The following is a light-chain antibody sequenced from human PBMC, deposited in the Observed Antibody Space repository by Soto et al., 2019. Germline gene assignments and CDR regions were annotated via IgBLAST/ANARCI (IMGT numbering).Light chain of an antibody. CDR3: QKYNSAPRT. Sequence: DIPMTQSPSSLSASVGDRVTITCRASQDISNYLAWYQQKPGKVPKLLIYAASTLQSGVPYRFSGSGSGTDFTLTISSLQPEDVATYYCQKYNSAPRTFGQGTKVEIK. CDR1: QDISNY. J-gene: IGKJ1*01. V-gene: IGKV1-27*01. CDR2: AAS.